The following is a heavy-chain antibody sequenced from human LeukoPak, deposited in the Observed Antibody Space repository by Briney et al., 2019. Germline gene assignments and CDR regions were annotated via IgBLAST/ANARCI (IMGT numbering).Heavy chain of an antibody. CDR2: IYYSGRT. CDR3: ARDRRWDHYFDY. CDR1: GGSISSYS. Sequence: NPSETLSLTCTVSGGSISSYSWSWIRQPPGKGLEWIGYIYYSGRTNYNPSLKSRVTISVDTSKNQFSLKLSSVTAADTAVYYCARDRRWDHYFDYWGQGTLVTVSS. J-gene: IGHJ4*02. D-gene: IGHD1-26*01. V-gene: IGHV4-59*12.